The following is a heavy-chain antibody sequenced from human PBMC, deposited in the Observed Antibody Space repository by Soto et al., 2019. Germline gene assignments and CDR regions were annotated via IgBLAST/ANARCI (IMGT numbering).Heavy chain of an antibody. CDR1: GGSFSGYY. Sequence: SETLSLTCAVYGGSFSGYYWSWIRQPPGKGLEWIGEISHSGSTNYNPSLKSRVTISVDTSKNQFSLKLSSVTAADTAVYYCARTSIAARRLFDCWGQGTLVTVSS. J-gene: IGHJ4*02. CDR2: ISHSGST. D-gene: IGHD6-6*01. V-gene: IGHV4-34*01. CDR3: ARTSIAARRLFDC.